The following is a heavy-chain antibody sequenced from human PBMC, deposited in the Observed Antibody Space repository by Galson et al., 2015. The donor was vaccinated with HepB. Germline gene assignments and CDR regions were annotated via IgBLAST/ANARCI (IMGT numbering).Heavy chain of an antibody. CDR3: AKIITFMTDYYESSGYYSP. J-gene: IGHJ5*02. D-gene: IGHD3-22*01. Sequence: SLRLSCAASGNTFSSHGMHWVRQGPGKGLEWVSGISWNSGSIGYADSVKGRFTISRDNAKNSLDLQMNSLGAEDTALYFCAKIITFMTDYYESSGYYSPWGQGALVTVSP. CDR1: GNTFSSHG. V-gene: IGHV3-9*01. CDR2: ISWNSGSI.